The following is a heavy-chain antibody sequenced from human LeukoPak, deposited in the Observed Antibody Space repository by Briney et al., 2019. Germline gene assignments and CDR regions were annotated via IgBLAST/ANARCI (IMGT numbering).Heavy chain of an antibody. J-gene: IGHJ6*02. Sequence: GGSLRLSCAASGFTFSSYVMSWVRQAPGKGLEWVSAISGSGGSTYYADSVKGRFTISRDNSKNTLYLQMNSLRAEDTAVYYCANHGYGYSYGMDVWGQGTTVTVSS. CDR3: ANHGYGYSYGMDV. CDR1: GFTFSSYV. D-gene: IGHD5-18*01. CDR2: ISGSGGST. V-gene: IGHV3-23*01.